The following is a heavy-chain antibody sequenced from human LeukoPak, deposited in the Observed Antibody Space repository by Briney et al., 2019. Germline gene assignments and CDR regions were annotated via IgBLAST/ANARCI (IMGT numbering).Heavy chain of an antibody. CDR3: ANGRPGAHCGSISCFAEFDY. Sequence: GGSLRLSCAGSGFTFSSYGMHWVRQAPGKGLEWVAVISYDGSNKYYADSVKGRFTISRDNSKNTLYLQMNSLGVEDTAVYYCANGRPGAHCGSISCFAEFDYWGQGTLVTVSS. V-gene: IGHV3-30*18. CDR2: ISYDGSNK. D-gene: IGHD2-2*01. J-gene: IGHJ4*02. CDR1: GFTFSSYG.